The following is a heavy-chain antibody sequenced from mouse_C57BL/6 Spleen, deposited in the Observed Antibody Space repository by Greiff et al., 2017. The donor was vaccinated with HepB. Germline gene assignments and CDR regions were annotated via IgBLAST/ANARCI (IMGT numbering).Heavy chain of an antibody. CDR1: GYSFTDYN. Sequence: VQLQQPGAELVMPGASVKLSCKASGYSFTDYNMNWVKQSNGKSLEWIGVINTNYGTTSYNQKFKGKATLTVDQSSSTAYMQLNSLTSEDSAVYDCARNYGSRYYFDDWGQGTTLTVSS. V-gene: IGHV1-39*01. D-gene: IGHD1-1*01. J-gene: IGHJ2*01. CDR2: INTNYGTT. CDR3: ARNYGSRYYFDD.